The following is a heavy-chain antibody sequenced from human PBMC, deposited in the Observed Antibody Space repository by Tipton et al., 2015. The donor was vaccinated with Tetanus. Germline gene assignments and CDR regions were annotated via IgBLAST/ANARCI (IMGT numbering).Heavy chain of an antibody. V-gene: IGHV3-23*01. J-gene: IGHJ4*02. CDR2: ISDSGAFT. CDR1: GFTFSNCD. CDR3: ARKDTGDEHYFDY. D-gene: IGHD3-16*01. Sequence: SLRLSCAASGFTFSNCDMTWVRQAPGKGLGWVSSISDSGAFTFYAGSVKGRFSISRDNPENTLYLQMYSLRAEDTAIYYCARKDTGDEHYFDYWGQGTLVTVSS.